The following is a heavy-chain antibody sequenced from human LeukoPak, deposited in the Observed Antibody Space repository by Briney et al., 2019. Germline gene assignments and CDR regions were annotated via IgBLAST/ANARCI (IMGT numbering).Heavy chain of an antibody. D-gene: IGHD3-3*01. V-gene: IGHV3-30*04. J-gene: IGHJ4*02. CDR2: ISYDGSNK. Sequence: PGGSLRLSCAASGFTFSSYAMHWVRQAPGKGLEWVAVISYDGSNKYYADSVKGRFTISRDNSKNTLYLQMNSLRAEDTAVYYCARGDYDFWRGYYRVLYNFDYWGQGTLVTVSS. CDR3: ARGDYDFWRGYYRVLYNFDY. CDR1: GFTFSSYA.